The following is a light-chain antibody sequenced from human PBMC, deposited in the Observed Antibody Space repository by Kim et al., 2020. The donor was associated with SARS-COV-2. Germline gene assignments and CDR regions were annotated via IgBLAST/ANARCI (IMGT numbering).Light chain of an antibody. CDR2: QDS. Sequence: VFPGQTASITCSGDKLGDKYGCWYQQKPGQSPVLVNYQDSKRPSGIPGGFSGSNSRNTATLTIRGTQAMDEADYYCQAWDSSTAYVFGTGTKVTVL. CDR3: QAWDSSTAYV. CDR1: KLGDKY. V-gene: IGLV3-1*01. J-gene: IGLJ1*01.